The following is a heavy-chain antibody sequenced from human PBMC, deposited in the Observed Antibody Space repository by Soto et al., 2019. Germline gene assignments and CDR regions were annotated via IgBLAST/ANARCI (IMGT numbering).Heavy chain of an antibody. J-gene: IGHJ6*01. V-gene: IGHV1-69*13. CDR3: ARDRSRRLTGSYYCYYGMDV. D-gene: IGHD3-9*01. CDR1: GVTFSSYA. Sequence: SVKVSCKASGVTFSSYAISWVRQAPLQGLEWMGGIIPIFGTANYAQKFQGRVTITAEESTSTAYMELSSLRSEDTAVYYCARDRSRRLTGSYYCYYGMDVWGQGTMVTVSS. CDR2: IIPIFGTA.